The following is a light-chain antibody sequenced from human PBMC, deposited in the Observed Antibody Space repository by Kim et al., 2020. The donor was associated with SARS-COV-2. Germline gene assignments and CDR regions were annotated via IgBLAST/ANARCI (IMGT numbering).Light chain of an antibody. J-gene: IGLJ2*01. V-gene: IGLV3-19*01. CDR1: SLRSYY. Sequence: SELTQDPAVSVALGQTVRITCQGDSLRSYYASWYQQKPGQAPVLVIYGKNNRPSGIPDRFSGSSSGNTASLTITGAQAEDEADYYCNSRDSSGKHLVFGG. CDR3: NSRDSSGKHLV. CDR2: GKN.